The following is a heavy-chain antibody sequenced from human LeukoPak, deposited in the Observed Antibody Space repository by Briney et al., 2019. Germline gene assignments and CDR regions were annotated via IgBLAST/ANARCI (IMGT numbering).Heavy chain of an antibody. J-gene: IGHJ3*02. CDR1: GYSISRGYY. CDR2: IYHSGST. V-gene: IGHV4-38-2*02. CDR3: GRPLSYYSDSSGDDAFDI. D-gene: IGHD3-22*01. Sequence: SETLSLTCTVSGYSISRGYYWGWIRQPPGKGLEWVGNIYHSGSTYYNPSLKSRVTISVDTSKNQFSLKLSSVTAADTAVYYCGRPLSYYSDSSGDDAFDIWGQGTMVTVSS.